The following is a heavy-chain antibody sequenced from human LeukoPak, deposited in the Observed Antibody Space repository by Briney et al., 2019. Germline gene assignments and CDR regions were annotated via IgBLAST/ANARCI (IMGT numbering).Heavy chain of an antibody. CDR3: ARGGGWLADAIYF. D-gene: IGHD6-19*01. CDR2: ISTYGGDT. J-gene: IGHJ3*01. CDR1: GFTLSDHA. Sequence: PGGSLRLSCAASGFTLSDHAMHWVRQAPGKGLQYVSSISTYGGDTYYVDSVKGRLTISRDNSKNTLYLQMGSLATEDMGVYYCARGGGWLADAIYFWGRGTMVTVSS. V-gene: IGHV3-64*02.